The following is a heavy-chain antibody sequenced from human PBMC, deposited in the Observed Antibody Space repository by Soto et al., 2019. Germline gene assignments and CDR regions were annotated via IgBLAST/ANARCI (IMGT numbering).Heavy chain of an antibody. V-gene: IGHV3-30*03. D-gene: IGHD2-15*01. CDR1: GFSFSYYA. Sequence: QVKLVESGGGVVQPGRSLRLSCAASGFSFSYYAMHWVRQAPGKGLEWVAVIAYDASKKYYADSVKGRFTISRDNSKNTLDLQMNSLRDEDTAVYYCASPSCSGGSCYLTEYFQHWGQGTLVTVSS. CDR3: ASPSCSGGSCYLTEYFQH. CDR2: IAYDASKK. J-gene: IGHJ1*01.